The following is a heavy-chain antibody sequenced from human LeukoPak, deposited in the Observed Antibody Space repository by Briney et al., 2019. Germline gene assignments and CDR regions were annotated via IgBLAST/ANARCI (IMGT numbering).Heavy chain of an antibody. Sequence: PGGSLRLSCAASGFTFSSYWMHWVRQAPGKGLVWVSRINSDGSSTSYADSVKGRFTISRDNAKNTLYLQMNSLRAEDTAVYNCTRYSSTYNWFDPWGQGTLVTVSS. CDR2: INSDGSST. CDR1: GFTFSSYW. D-gene: IGHD6-6*01. CDR3: TRYSSTYNWFDP. V-gene: IGHV3-74*01. J-gene: IGHJ5*02.